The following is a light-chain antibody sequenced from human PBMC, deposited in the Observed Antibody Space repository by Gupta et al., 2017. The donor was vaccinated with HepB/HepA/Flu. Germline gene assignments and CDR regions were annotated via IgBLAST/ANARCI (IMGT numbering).Light chain of an antibody. V-gene: IGLV3-25*03. CDR1: ALPKKY. CDR2: NDN. CDR3: QSGDSSGTHQV. J-gene: IGLJ3*02. Sequence: SDELTQPPSGSVSPGQTARFTCSGDALPKKYASWYKQKPGQAPVLVIYNDNERPSGIPERFSGSSSGKIVTLTISGVQEEDEADYYCQSGDSSGTHQVFGGGTKLTVL.